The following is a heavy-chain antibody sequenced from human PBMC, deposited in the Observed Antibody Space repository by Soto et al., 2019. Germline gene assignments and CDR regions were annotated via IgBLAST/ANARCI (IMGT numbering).Heavy chain of an antibody. Sequence: SVTVSCQASGGTFSSYAISWVRQAPGQGLEWMGGIIPIFDTANYAQNFQGRVTITADEYTSTAYMELSSLRSEDTAVYYCARHDCISSSCYYYYYYGMDVWGQGTTVTVSS. D-gene: IGHD2-2*01. V-gene: IGHV1-69*13. CDR3: ARHDCISSSCYYYYYYGMDV. CDR2: IIPIFDTA. J-gene: IGHJ6*02. CDR1: GGTFSSYA.